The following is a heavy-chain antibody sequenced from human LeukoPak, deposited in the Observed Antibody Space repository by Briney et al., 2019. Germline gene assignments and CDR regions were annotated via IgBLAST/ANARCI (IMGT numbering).Heavy chain of an antibody. CDR3: VKDLHSSSWYRDALDI. Sequence: GGSLRLSCAASGPGFTFSTYAMSWVRQAPGKGLEWVSSISGSDGNTFYADSVKGRFTIYTDDSRKRLYMQMNSLRDEDTAVYHCVKDLHSSSWYRDALDIWGQGTMVTVSS. V-gene: IGHV3-23*01. CDR1: GPGFTFSTYA. J-gene: IGHJ3*02. CDR2: ISGSDGNT. D-gene: IGHD6-13*01.